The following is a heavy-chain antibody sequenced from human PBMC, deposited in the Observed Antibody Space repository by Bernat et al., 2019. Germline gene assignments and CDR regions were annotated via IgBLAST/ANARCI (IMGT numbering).Heavy chain of an antibody. D-gene: IGHD1-26*01. CDR1: GDSVSSNSAA. CDR2: TYYMSKWYN. Sequence: QVQLRQSGPGLVKPSQTLSLTCVISGDSVSSNSAAWNWIRQSPSRVLEWLGRTYYMSKWYNDYVIYVKRRKNNNPDTSKNQFSMHLNSLTPEDTAVYYCARESWVGGTYYAFDYWAQGTLVTVS. V-gene: IGHV6-1*01. CDR3: ARESWVGGTYYAFDY. J-gene: IGHJ4*02.